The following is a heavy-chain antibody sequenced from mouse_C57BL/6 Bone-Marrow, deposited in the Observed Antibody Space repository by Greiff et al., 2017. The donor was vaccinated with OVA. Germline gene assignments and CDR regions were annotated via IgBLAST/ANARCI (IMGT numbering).Heavy chain of an antibody. Sequence: VQLQQSGPGLVKPSQSLSLTCSVTGYSITSGYYWNWIRQFPGNKLEWMGYISYDGSNNYNPSLKNRISITRDTSKNQFFLKLNSVTTEDTATYYCARDYSNYVWFAYWGQGTLVTVSA. V-gene: IGHV3-6*01. D-gene: IGHD2-5*01. J-gene: IGHJ3*01. CDR1: GYSITSGYY. CDR3: ARDYSNYVWFAY. CDR2: ISYDGSN.